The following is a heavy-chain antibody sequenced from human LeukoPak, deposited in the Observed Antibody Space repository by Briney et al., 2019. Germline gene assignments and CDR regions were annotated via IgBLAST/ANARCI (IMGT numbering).Heavy chain of an antibody. Sequence: SETLSLTCTVSGASISSNSYYWGWIRQPPGKGLEWIGSIYYTGSTYYNPSLKSRVTISVDTSKNQFSLKLNSVTAADTAVYYCARLDSSSWSGWFDPWGQGTLVTVSS. J-gene: IGHJ5*02. CDR3: ARLDSSSWSGWFDP. CDR2: IYYTGST. CDR1: GASISSNSYY. V-gene: IGHV4-39*01. D-gene: IGHD6-13*01.